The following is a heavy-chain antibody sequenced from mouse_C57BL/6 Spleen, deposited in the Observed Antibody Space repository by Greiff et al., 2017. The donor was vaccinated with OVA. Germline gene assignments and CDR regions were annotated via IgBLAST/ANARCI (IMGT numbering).Heavy chain of an antibody. CDR3: ARVGYDGEKNYYAMDY. J-gene: IGHJ4*01. Sequence: VHLVESGAELVKPGASVKISCKASGYAFSSYWMNWVKQRPGKGLEWIGQIYPGDGDTNYNGKFKGKATLTADKSSSTAYMQLSSLTSEDSAVYFCARVGYDGEKNYYAMDYWGQGTSVTVSS. CDR1: GYAFSSYW. D-gene: IGHD2-2*01. V-gene: IGHV1-80*01. CDR2: IYPGDGDT.